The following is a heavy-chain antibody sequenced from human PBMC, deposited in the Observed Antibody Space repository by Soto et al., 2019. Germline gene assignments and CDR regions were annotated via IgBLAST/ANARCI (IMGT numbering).Heavy chain of an antibody. D-gene: IGHD6-19*01. CDR2: IYWDDDK. CDR3: AHSTHVAVADY. CDR1: GFSLSTSGVG. Sequence: QITLKESGPTLVKPTQPLTLTCTFSGFSLSTSGVGVGWIRQPPGKALEWLALIYWDDDKRYNPSLKSRLTITQDTSKNQVVHTMTNIDPVDTATYYCAHSTHVAVADYWGQGTLVPVSS. J-gene: IGHJ4*02. V-gene: IGHV2-5*02.